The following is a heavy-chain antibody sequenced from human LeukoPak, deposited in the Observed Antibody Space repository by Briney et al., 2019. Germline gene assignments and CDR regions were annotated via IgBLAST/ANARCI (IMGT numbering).Heavy chain of an antibody. CDR1: GFTYSLFW. CDR2: IKQDGSEN. V-gene: IGHV3-7*01. Sequence: GGSLRLSCAASGFTYSLFWMSWVRQAPGKGLEWVANIKQDGSENYYVDSVKGRFTISRDNAERSLYLQMNSLRAEDTAVYYCARGFASGDYGADWGQGTLVTVSS. J-gene: IGHJ4*02. D-gene: IGHD4-17*01. CDR3: ARGFASGDYGAD.